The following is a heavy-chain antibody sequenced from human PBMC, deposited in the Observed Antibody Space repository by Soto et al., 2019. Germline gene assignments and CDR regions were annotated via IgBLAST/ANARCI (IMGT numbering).Heavy chain of an antibody. J-gene: IGHJ3*02. D-gene: IGHD3-22*01. CDR1: GFTVSSNY. Sequence: GGSLRLSCAASGFTVSSNYMSWVRQAPGKGLEWVSVIYSGGSTYYADSVKGRFTISRDNSKNTLYLQMNSLRAEDTAVYYCARFNYDSSEDAFDIWGQGTMVTVSS. V-gene: IGHV3-53*01. CDR2: IYSGGST. CDR3: ARFNYDSSEDAFDI.